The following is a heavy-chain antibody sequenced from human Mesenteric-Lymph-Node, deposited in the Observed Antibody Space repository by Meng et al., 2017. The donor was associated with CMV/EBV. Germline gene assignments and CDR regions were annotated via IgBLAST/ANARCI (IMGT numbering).Heavy chain of an antibody. D-gene: IGHD3-9*01. CDR3: ARGSSYDILTGYFDY. CDR1: GGSVSGYD. CDR2: INHSGST. J-gene: IGHJ4*02. V-gene: IGHV4-34*01. Sequence: QVPVLQWGAGLLKPSETLSVTCAVYGGSVSGYDWNWIRQSPEKGLEWIGEINHSGSTTYNPSFTSRIIISVDTSTNQISLNMSSVTAADTAVYYCARGSSYDILTGYFDYWGQGALVTVSS.